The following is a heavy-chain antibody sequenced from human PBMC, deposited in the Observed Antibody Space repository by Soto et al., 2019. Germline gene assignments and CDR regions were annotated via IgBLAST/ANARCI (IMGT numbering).Heavy chain of an antibody. V-gene: IGHV4-4*02. CDR3: VHHGGVPYYHDF. J-gene: IGHJ4*02. CDR1: GGSLSSSSW. D-gene: IGHD2-8*01. Sequence: SETLSLTCAVSGGSLSSSSWWSWVRQPPGKTLEWLGEIFYSGSTKYNPSLNSRVTISADQSKNDFSLRLSSVTAADTAVYYCVHHGGVPYYHDFWGQGMLVTV. CDR2: IFYSGST.